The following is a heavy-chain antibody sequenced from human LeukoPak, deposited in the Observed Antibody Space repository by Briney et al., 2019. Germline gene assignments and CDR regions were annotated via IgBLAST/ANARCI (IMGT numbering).Heavy chain of an antibody. CDR3: ARDHPYYDFWSGTTFDY. CDR2: INTNTGNP. D-gene: IGHD3-3*01. Sequence: ASVKVSCKASGYTFTSYAMNRVRQAPGQGLEWMGWINTNTGNPTYAQGFTGRFVFSLDTSVSTAYLQISSLKAEDTAVYYCARDHPYYDFWSGTTFDYWGQGTLVTVSS. CDR1: GYTFTSYA. V-gene: IGHV7-4-1*02. J-gene: IGHJ4*02.